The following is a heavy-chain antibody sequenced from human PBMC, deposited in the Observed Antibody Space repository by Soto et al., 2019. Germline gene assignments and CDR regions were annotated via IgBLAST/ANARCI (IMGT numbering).Heavy chain of an antibody. Sequence: ASVKVSCKASGYTFTSYGISWVRQAPGQGLEWMGWISAYNGNTNYAQKLQGRVTITTDTSTSTAYMELRSLRSDDTAVYYCARDHADYYYYYGMDVWGQGTTVTVSS. CDR2: ISAYNGNT. CDR3: ARDHADYYYYYGMDV. CDR1: GYTFTSYG. V-gene: IGHV1-18*01. J-gene: IGHJ6*02.